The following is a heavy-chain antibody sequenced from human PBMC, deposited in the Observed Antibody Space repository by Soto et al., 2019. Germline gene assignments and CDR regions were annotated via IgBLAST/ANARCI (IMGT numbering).Heavy chain of an antibody. CDR2: IYYGGST. CDR3: ARHTAHGSGSDWLGSDSMDTDAFDL. J-gene: IGHJ3*01. D-gene: IGHD3-10*01. CDR1: GGSITSDIHY. V-gene: IGHV4-39*01. Sequence: QLQLQESGPGLVKPSETLSLTCSVSGGSITSDIHYWGWIRQPPGKGLEWIGTIYYGGSTHYNPSLKRRVIISVDTSNNHFSLKLNSVTAADTAVYFCARHTAHGSGSDWLGSDSMDTDAFDLWGQGTMVSVSS.